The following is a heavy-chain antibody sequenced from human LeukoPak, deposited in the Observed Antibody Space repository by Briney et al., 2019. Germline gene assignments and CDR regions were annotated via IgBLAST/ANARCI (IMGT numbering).Heavy chain of an antibody. CDR3: ARENRGYSYGSPFDY. V-gene: IGHV1-69*05. D-gene: IGHD5-18*01. Sequence: SVKVSCKASGGTFSSYAISWVRQAPGQGLEWMEGIIPIFGTANYAQKFQGRVTITTDESTSTAYMELSSLRSEDTAVYYCARENRGYSYGSPFDYWGQGTLVTVSS. J-gene: IGHJ4*02. CDR1: GGTFSSYA. CDR2: IIPIFGTA.